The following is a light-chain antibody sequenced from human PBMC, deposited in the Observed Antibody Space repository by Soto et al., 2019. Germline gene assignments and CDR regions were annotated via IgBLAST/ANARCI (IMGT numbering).Light chain of an antibody. CDR1: SSDVGGYNY. CDR3: SSYTSSSTSVV. CDR2: EVS. V-gene: IGLV2-14*01. Sequence: QSALTQPASVSGSPGQSITISCTGTSSDVGGYNYVSWYQQHPGKAPKLMIYEVSNRPSGVSNRFSGSKSGNTASLTISGLQAEDEADYYCSSYTSSSTSVVFGGGTMLTVL. J-gene: IGLJ2*01.